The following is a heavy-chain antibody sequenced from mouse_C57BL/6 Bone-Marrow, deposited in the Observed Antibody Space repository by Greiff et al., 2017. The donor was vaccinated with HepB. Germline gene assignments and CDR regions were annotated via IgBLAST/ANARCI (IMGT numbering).Heavy chain of an antibody. CDR1: GYTFTSYW. Sequence: VQLQQSGAELVRPGTSVKLSCKASGYTFTSYWMHWVKQRPGQGLEWIGVIDPSDSYTNYNQKFKGKATLNVDTSSSTAYMQLSSLTSEDSAVYYWAREGVKDYWGQGTTLTVSS. V-gene: IGHV1-59*01. J-gene: IGHJ2*01. D-gene: IGHD2-13*01. CDR2: IDPSDSYT. CDR3: AREGVKDY.